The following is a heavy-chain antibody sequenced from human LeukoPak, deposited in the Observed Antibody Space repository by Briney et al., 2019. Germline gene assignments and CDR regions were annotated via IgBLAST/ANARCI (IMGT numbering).Heavy chain of an antibody. V-gene: IGHV1-3*03. CDR2: INAGNGNT. J-gene: IGHJ4*02. Sequence: ASVKVSCKASGGTFSSYAISWVRQAPGQRLEWMGWINAGNGNTKYSQEFQGRVTITRDTSASTAYMELSSLRSEDMAVYYCARVSGSGSYLVDYYFDYWGQGTLVTVSS. CDR3: ARVSGSGSYLVDYYFDY. CDR1: GGTFSSYA. D-gene: IGHD1-26*01.